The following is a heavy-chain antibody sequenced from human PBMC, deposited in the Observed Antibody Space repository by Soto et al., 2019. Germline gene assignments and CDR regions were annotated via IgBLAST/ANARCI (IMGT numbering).Heavy chain of an antibody. CDR2: IFWNDDE. D-gene: IGHD5-18*01. CDR1: GFSLTTSGVG. CDR3: VHTGYSSDPFGY. J-gene: IGHJ4*02. Sequence: QITLKESGPTLVKPTQTLTLTCTFSGFSLTTSGVGVGWIRQPPGKALEWLALIFWNDDERYSPSLKSRLTIAKDTSKIQVVLTMTNMDPVDTATYYFVHTGYSSDPFGYWGRGTLVTVSS. V-gene: IGHV2-5*01.